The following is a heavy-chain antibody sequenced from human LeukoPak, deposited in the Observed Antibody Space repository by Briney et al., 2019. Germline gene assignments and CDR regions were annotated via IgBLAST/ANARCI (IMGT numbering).Heavy chain of an antibody. V-gene: IGHV3-9*01. J-gene: IGHJ4*02. CDR3: AKDIGLPAAMGPFDY. D-gene: IGHD2-2*01. Sequence: PGGSLRLSCAASGFTFSSYAMSWVRQAPGKGLEWVSGISWNSGSIGYADSVKGRFTISRDNAKNSLYLQMNSLRAEDTALYYCAKDIGLPAAMGPFDYWGQGTLVTVSS. CDR2: ISWNSGSI. CDR1: GFTFSSYA.